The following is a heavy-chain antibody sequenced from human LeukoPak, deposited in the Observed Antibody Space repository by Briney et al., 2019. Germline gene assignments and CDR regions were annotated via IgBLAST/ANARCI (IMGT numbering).Heavy chain of an antibody. D-gene: IGHD3-22*01. CDR3: ASGYYYDSSGYPPDAFDI. CDR2: ISSSSSTI. Sequence: PGGSLRLSCAASGFTFSSYSMNWVRQAPGKGLEWVSYISSSSSTIYYADSVKGRFTISRDNAKNSLYLQMNSLRAEDTAVYYCASGYYYDSSGYPPDAFDIWGQGTMVTVSS. CDR1: GFTFSSYS. V-gene: IGHV3-48*04. J-gene: IGHJ3*02.